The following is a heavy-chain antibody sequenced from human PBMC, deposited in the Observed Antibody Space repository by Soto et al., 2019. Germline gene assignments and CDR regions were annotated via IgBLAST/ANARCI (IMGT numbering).Heavy chain of an antibody. CDR1: GGSISSYY. CDR2: IYYSGST. CDR3: ARLTISGYNNWFDP. J-gene: IGHJ5*02. Sequence: QVQLQESGPGLVKPSETLSLTCTVSGGSISSYYWSWIRQPPGKGLEWIGYIYYSGSTNYNPSLKSRVTISVDTSKNQFSLTLSSVTAADTAVYYCARLTISGYNNWFDPWGQGTLVTVSS. D-gene: IGHD3-22*01. V-gene: IGHV4-59*08.